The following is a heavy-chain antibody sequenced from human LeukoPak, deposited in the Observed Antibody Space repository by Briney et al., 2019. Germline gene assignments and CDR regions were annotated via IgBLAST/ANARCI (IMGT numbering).Heavy chain of an antibody. D-gene: IGHD3-22*01. V-gene: IGHV3-23*01. CDR1: GFTFSSYA. Sequence: GGSLRLSCAASGFTFSSYAMSWVRQAPGKGLEWVSAISGSGGSTYYADSVKGRFTISRDNSKNTLYLQMNSLRAEDTAVYYCAKGALKNPPLYYYDSSGSYFDYWGQGNLVTVSS. CDR2: ISGSGGST. CDR3: AKGALKNPPLYYYDSSGSYFDY. J-gene: IGHJ4*02.